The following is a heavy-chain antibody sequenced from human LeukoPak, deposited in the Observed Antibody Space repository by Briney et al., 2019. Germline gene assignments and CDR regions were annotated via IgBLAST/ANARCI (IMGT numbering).Heavy chain of an antibody. CDR2: ISSSSSAI. Sequence: PGGPLRLSCAASGFTFTSYTMTWVRQAPGKGLEWVSYISSSSSAIYYADSVRGRITISRDNAENSLYLQMNSLRDEDTAVYYCARVISDWFYFDYWGQGTLVIVSS. D-gene: IGHD3-9*01. V-gene: IGHV3-48*02. CDR1: GFTFTSYT. J-gene: IGHJ4*02. CDR3: ARVISDWFYFDY.